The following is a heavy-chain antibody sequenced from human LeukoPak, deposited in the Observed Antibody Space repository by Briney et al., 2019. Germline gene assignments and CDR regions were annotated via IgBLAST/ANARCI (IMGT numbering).Heavy chain of an antibody. D-gene: IGHD2-15*01. CDR3: ARRYCSGGSCLDY. CDR2: ISAYNGNT. J-gene: IGHJ4*02. Sequence: GASVTVSCKASGYTFTNYVISWVRQAPGHGLEWMGWISAYNGNTNYAQKLQGRVTMTTDTSTSTAYMELRSLRSDDTAVYYCARRYCSGGSCLDYWGQGTLVTVSS. V-gene: IGHV1-18*01. CDR1: GYTFTNYV.